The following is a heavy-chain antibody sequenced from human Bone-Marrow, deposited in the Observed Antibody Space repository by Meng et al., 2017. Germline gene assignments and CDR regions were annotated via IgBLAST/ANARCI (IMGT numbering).Heavy chain of an antibody. D-gene: IGHD3-22*01. CDR2: ISSSGSTI. Sequence: RISCAASGFPFSIYEMNWVRQAPGKGLEWVSYISSSGSTIYYADAVRGRFTISRDNAKNSLYLQMNRLRAEDTAVYYCARSPTYYYDSSGYYRYYYYYGMDVWGQGTTVTVSS. J-gene: IGHJ6*02. CDR3: ARSPTYYYDSSGYYRYYYYYGMDV. V-gene: IGHV3-48*03. CDR1: GFPFSIYE.